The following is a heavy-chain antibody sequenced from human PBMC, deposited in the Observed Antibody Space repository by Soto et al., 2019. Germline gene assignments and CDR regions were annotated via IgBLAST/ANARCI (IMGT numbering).Heavy chain of an antibody. CDR3: ALSHTVTTDY. D-gene: IGHD4-17*01. CDR2: IKSDGSST. CDR1: GLTFSSYW. J-gene: IGHJ4*02. Sequence: EVQLVESGGGLVQPGGSLRLSCAASGLTFSSYWMHWVHQAPGKGLVWGSRIKSDGSSTSYADSVKGRFTISRDNAKNTLYLQMNSLRAEDTAVYYCALSHTVTTDYWGQGTLVTVSS. V-gene: IGHV3-74*01.